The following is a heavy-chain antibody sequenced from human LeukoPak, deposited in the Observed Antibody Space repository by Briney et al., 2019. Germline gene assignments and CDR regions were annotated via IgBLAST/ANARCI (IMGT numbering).Heavy chain of an antibody. V-gene: IGHV3-20*04. J-gene: IGHJ6*03. D-gene: IGHD5-18*01. CDR3: ARDLKIGYSYGWDYYYYMDV. Sequence: PGGSLRLSCAASGFTFDDYGMSWVRQAPGKGLEWVSGINWNGGSTGYADSVKGRFTISRDNAKNSLYLQMNSLRAEDTAVYYCARDLKIGYSYGWDYYYYMDVWGKGTTVTISS. CDR2: INWNGGST. CDR1: GFTFDDYG.